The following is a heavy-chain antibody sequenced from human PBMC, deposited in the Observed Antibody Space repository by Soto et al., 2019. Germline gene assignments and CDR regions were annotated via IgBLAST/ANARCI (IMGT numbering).Heavy chain of an antibody. J-gene: IGHJ4*01. Sequence: PSETLSLTCTVSGGSISSYYWSWIRQPAGKGLEWIGRIYTSVSTNYNPSLKSRVTMSVDTSKNQFSLKLSSVTAADTAVYYCARDRVGYCRGGSCFFESWGNGTLVNVSS. CDR2: IYTSVST. D-gene: IGHD2-15*01. CDR1: GGSISSYY. CDR3: ARDRVGYCRGGSCFFES. V-gene: IGHV4-4*07.